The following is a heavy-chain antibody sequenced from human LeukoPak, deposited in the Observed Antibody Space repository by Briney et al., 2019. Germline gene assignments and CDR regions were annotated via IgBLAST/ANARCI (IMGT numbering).Heavy chain of an antibody. CDR1: GFTFSSYG. V-gene: IGHV3-30*18. CDR3: AKDIVNYYDSSGYYAARYYYGMDV. Sequence: GGSLRLSCAASGFTFSSYGMHWVRQAPGKGLEWVAVISYDGSNKYYADSVKGRFTISRDNSKNTLYLQMNSLRAEDTAVYYCAKDIVNYYDSSGYYAARYYYGMDVWGQGTTVTVSS. CDR2: ISYDGSNK. D-gene: IGHD3-22*01. J-gene: IGHJ6*02.